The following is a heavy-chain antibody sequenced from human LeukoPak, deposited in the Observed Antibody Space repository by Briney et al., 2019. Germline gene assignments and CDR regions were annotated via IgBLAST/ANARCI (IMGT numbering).Heavy chain of an antibody. V-gene: IGHV3-30*18. CDR3: AKDLDDDYIWGSYPTHFDY. CDR2: ISYDGSNK. D-gene: IGHD3-16*02. J-gene: IGHJ4*02. CDR1: GFTFSSYG. Sequence: PGRSLRLSCAASGFTFSSYGMHWVRQAPGKGLEWVAVISYDGSNKYYADSVKGRFTISRDNSKNTLYLQMNSLRAEDTAVYYCAKDLDDDYIWGSYPTHFDYWGQGTLVTVSS.